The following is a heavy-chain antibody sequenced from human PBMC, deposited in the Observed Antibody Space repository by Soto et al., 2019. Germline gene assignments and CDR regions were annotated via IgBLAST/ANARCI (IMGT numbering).Heavy chain of an antibody. Sequence: EVQLLESGGGLVQPGGSLRLACAASGFSFSNYEMTWARQAPGKGLEWVAFINPSSGTTHYADSVKGRFTISRDNSKDTLYLQLSSLRVEDTAVYYCVKGGCLDVWGQGTTVTVSS. CDR3: VKGGCLDV. V-gene: IGHV3-23*01. J-gene: IGHJ6*02. CDR1: GFSFSNYE. D-gene: IGHD2-8*01. CDR2: INPSSGTT.